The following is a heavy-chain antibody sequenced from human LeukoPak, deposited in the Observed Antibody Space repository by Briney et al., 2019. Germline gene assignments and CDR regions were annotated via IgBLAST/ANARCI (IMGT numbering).Heavy chain of an antibody. Sequence: GGSLKISSKGSGYRFTTYWIGWVRPMPGKGLEWMGIIYPGDSDTRYSPSFQGQVTISADKSISTGYLQWNSLKASDTAMYYCARHEGGDIVVVSGFEYWGQGTLVTVSS. CDR2: IYPGDSDT. CDR1: GYRFTTYW. D-gene: IGHD2-2*01. V-gene: IGHV5-51*01. J-gene: IGHJ4*02. CDR3: ARHEGGDIVVVSGFEY.